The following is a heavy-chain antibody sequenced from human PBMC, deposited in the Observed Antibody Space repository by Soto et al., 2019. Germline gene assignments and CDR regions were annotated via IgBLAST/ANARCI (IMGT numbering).Heavy chain of an antibody. CDR2: ITSSGASI. D-gene: IGHD2-15*01. CDR1: GFTFSSYS. J-gene: IGHJ6*03. Sequence: EVQLVESGRGLVKPGGSLRLSCAASGFTFSSYSLNWFRQAPGKGLKWVSSITSSGASIYYADSVKGRFTISRDNAKNSLYLQMNSLRAEDTAVYYCARDGSEGSGEIGYYYYMDVWGKGTTATVSS. V-gene: IGHV3-21*01. CDR3: ARDGSEGSGEIGYYYYMDV.